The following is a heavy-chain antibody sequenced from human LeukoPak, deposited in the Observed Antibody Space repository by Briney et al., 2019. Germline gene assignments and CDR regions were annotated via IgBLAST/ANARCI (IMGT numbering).Heavy chain of an antibody. Sequence: GGSLRLSCAASGFTFSSYGMNWVRQAPGKGPEWISYISRSGANIYYADSVKGRFTISRDNAKNSLYLQMSSLGAEDTAIYYCSRDRGGGDIYFDYWGQGTLVTVSS. CDR2: ISRSGANI. CDR3: SRDRGGGDIYFDY. J-gene: IGHJ4*02. V-gene: IGHV3-48*03. CDR1: GFTFSSYG. D-gene: IGHD2-21*02.